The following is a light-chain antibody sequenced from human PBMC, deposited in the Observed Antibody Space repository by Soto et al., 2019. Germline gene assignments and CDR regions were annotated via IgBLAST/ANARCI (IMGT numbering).Light chain of an antibody. Sequence: EVVLTQSPATLSLSPGERATLSCRASENVRTFVDWYQRKPGQAPRLLIYGASNRATGIPARFSGSGSGTDFTLTISNLEPEDFATYFCQQSFSSPWTFGQGTKVVIK. CDR3: QQSFSSPWT. CDR2: GAS. J-gene: IGKJ1*01. CDR1: ENVRTF. V-gene: IGKV3-11*01.